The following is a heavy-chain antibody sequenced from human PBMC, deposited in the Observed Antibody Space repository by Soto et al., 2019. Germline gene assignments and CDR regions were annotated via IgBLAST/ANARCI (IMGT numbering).Heavy chain of an antibody. CDR3: ARDLAQGQYYYGSGRNDAFDI. V-gene: IGHV3-21*01. J-gene: IGHJ3*02. D-gene: IGHD3-10*01. CDR2: ISSSSSYI. CDR1: GFTFSSYS. Sequence: WSLRLSCAASGFTFSSYSMNWVRQAPGKGLEWVSSISSSSSYIYYADSVKGRFTISRDNAKNSLYLQMNSLRAEDTAVYYCARDLAQGQYYYGSGRNDAFDIWGQGTMVTVSS.